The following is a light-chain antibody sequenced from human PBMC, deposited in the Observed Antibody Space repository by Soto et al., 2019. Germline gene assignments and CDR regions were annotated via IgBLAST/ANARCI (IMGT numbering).Light chain of an antibody. V-gene: IGLV1-51*01. CDR1: SSNIGNNF. CDR3: ATWDSSLIAGV. J-gene: IGLJ2*01. CDR2: DNN. Sequence: QSVLTQPPSVSAAPGQKVTRSCSGSSSNIGNNFVSWYQHLPGTAPKLLIYDNNKRPSGIPDRFSGTKSGTSATLGITGLQTGDEAHYYCATWDSSLIAGVFGGGTKVTVL.